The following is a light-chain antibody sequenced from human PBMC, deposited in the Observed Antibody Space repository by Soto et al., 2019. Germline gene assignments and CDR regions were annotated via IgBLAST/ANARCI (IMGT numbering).Light chain of an antibody. J-gene: IGKJ5*01. CDR2: GTS. CDR3: QQYGSSIT. V-gene: IGKV3-20*01. Sequence: EIVLTQSPATLSVSPGERATLSCRAGQSVPRSYLAWYQQKPGQAPRLLIYGTSSRATGIPDRFSGSGSGTDFTLTISRLEPEDFAMFYCQQYGSSITCGQGTRLEIK. CDR1: QSVPRSY.